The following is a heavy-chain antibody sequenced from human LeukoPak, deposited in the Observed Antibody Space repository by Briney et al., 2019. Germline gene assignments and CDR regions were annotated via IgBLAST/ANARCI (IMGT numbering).Heavy chain of an antibody. CDR2: IKHDGSEK. J-gene: IGHJ4*02. CDR3: AREYYYNDSGHVSFRY. CDR1: GFAFSDYW. V-gene: IGHV3-7*01. D-gene: IGHD3-22*01. Sequence: QSGGSLRLSCAASGFAFSDYWLSWVRQAPGKGLEWVANIKHDGSEKYYVDSVRGRFTVSRDNAKNSLYLQMNSLRAEDTAVYYCAREYYYNDSGHVSFRYWGQGTLVTVSS.